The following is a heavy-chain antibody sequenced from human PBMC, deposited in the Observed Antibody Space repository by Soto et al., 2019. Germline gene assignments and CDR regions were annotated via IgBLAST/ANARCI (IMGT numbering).Heavy chain of an antibody. CDR2: ISYDGSNK. D-gene: IGHD6-13*01. V-gene: IGHV3-30-3*01. J-gene: IGHJ6*02. Sequence: QVQLVESGGGVVQPGRSLRLSCAASGFTFSSYAMHWVRQAPGKGLEWVAVISYDGSNKYYADSVKGRFTISRDNSKNTLYLQMNSLRAEDTAVYYCASDLQEQQLVYYYYYYGMDVWGQGPTVTVSS. CDR3: ASDLQEQQLVYYYYYYGMDV. CDR1: GFTFSSYA.